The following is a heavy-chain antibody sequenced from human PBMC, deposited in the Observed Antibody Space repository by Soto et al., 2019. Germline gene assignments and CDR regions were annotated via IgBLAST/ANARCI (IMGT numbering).Heavy chain of an antibody. J-gene: IGHJ4*02. CDR1: GFTFSSYW. Sequence: PGGSLRLSCAASGFTFSSYWMHWVRQAPGKGLVWVSRINSDGSSTSYADSVKGRFTISRDNSKNTLYLQMNSLRAEDTAVYYCASYGSGSYAFSYWGQGTLVTVSS. V-gene: IGHV3-74*01. D-gene: IGHD3-10*01. CDR2: INSDGSST. CDR3: ASYGSGSYAFSY.